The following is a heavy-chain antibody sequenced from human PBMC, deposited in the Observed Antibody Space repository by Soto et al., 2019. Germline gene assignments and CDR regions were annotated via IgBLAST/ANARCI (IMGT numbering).Heavy chain of an antibody. D-gene: IGHD6-19*01. CDR2: ISSSSSYM. J-gene: IGHJ4*02. V-gene: IGHV3-21*06. CDR1: GFTFSSYA. Sequence: GGSLRLSCAASGFTFSSYAMSWVRQAPGKGLEWVSSISSSSSYMYYADPVKGRFTISRDNAKNSLYLQMHSLRVEDTAVYYCARDGREAVAGYFGYWGLGTLVTVSS. CDR3: ARDGREAVAGYFGY.